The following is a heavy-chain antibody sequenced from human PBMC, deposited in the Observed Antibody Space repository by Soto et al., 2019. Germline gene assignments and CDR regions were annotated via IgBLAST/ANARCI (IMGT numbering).Heavy chain of an antibody. D-gene: IGHD2-15*01. CDR1: GFNFNTYG. J-gene: IGHJ4*02. Sequence: GGSLRLSCAASGFNFNTYGFHWVRQAPGKGLEWVAVIWSDGNNRYYADSVKGRFTISRDNSKNTLYLQMNSLRAEDTAVYYCAKDQDVVVVAATNFDYWGQGTLVTVSS. CDR2: IWSDGNNR. CDR3: AKDQDVVVVAATNFDY. V-gene: IGHV3-33*06.